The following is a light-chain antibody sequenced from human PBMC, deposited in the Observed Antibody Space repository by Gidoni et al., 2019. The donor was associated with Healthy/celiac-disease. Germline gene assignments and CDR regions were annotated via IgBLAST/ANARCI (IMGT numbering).Light chain of an antibody. J-gene: IGKJ1*01. CDR1: QSVLYSSNNKNY. Sequence: DIVMTQSPDSLAVSLGERATINCKSSQSVLYSSNNKNYLAWYQQKPGQPPKLRIYGASTRESGVPDRFSGSGSGTDFTLTISSLQAEDVAVYYCEQYYSTPRTFGQGTKVEIK. CDR3: EQYYSTPRT. CDR2: GAS. V-gene: IGKV4-1*01.